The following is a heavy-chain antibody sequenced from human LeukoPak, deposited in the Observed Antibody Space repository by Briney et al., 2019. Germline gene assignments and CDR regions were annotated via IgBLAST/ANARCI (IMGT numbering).Heavy chain of an antibody. D-gene: IGHD6-13*01. Sequence: SGTLSLTCAVSGGSISSSNWWSWVRQPPGKGLEWIGEIYHSGSTNYNPSLKSRVTISVDKSKNQFSLKLSSVTAADTAVYHCARPSLYSSSWYLSHAFDIWGQGTMVTVSS. J-gene: IGHJ3*02. V-gene: IGHV4-4*02. CDR1: GGSISSSNW. CDR2: IYHSGST. CDR3: ARPSLYSSSWYLSHAFDI.